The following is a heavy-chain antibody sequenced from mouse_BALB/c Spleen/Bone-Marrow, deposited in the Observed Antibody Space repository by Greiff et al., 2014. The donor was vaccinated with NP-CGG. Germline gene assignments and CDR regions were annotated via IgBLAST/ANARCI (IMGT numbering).Heavy chain of an antibody. V-gene: IGHV14-3*02. CDR2: IDPANGNT. Sequence: EVQGEESGAELVKPGASVKLSCTASGFNIKDTYMHWVKQRPEQGLEWIGRIDPANGNTKYDPNFQGKATITADTSSNTAYLQLNSLTSEDTAFYYCARYSYGSKGYSFDYRSPGPTPPVSS. J-gene: IGHJ2*01. D-gene: IGHD1-1*01. CDR3: ARYSYGSKGYSFDY. CDR1: GFNIKDTY.